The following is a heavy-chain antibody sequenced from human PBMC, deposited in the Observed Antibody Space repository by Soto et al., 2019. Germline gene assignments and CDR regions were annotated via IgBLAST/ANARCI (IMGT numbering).Heavy chain of an antibody. V-gene: IGHV3-23*01. J-gene: IGHJ4*02. CDR2: ISGSGGST. CDR1: GFTFSSYA. Sequence: SLRLSCAASGFTFSSYAMSWVRQAPGKGLEWVSAISGSGGSTYYADSVKGRFTISRDNSKNTLYLQMNSLRAEDTDVYFCAKDQARYHFDFRGQGTLVNVSS. D-gene: IGHD1-1*01. CDR3: AKDQARYHFDF.